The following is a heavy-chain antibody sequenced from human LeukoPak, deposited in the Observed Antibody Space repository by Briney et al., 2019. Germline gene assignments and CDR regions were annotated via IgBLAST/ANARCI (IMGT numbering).Heavy chain of an antibody. Sequence: PGGSLRLSCAASGFTFSDYYMSWIRQAPGKGLEGVTYISSSGSTIYYADSVKGRFTISRDNAKNSLYLQMNSLSAEATAVYYCARAPQDYDYVWGSYPDYWGQGTLVTVSS. CDR1: GFTFSDYY. CDR2: ISSSGSTI. J-gene: IGHJ4*02. CDR3: ARAPQDYDYVWGSYPDY. V-gene: IGHV3-11*01. D-gene: IGHD3-16*02.